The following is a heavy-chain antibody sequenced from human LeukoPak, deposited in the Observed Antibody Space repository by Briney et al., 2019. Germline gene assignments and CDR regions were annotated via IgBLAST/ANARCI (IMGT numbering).Heavy chain of an antibody. CDR3: ASTTPGGVWSGYLPNDY. CDR1: GGSISSSRYY. CDR2: IYYSGST. V-gene: IGHV4-39*01. Sequence: KPSETLSLTCTVSGGSISSSRYYWGWIRQPPGKGLEWIGSIYYSGSTYYNPSLKSRVTISVDTSKNQFSLKLSSVTAADTAVYYCASTTPGGVWSGYLPNDYWGQGTLVTVSS. D-gene: IGHD3-3*01. J-gene: IGHJ4*02.